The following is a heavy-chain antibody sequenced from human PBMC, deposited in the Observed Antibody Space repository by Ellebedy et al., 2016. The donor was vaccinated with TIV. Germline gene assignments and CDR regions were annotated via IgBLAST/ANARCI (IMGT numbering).Heavy chain of an antibody. J-gene: IGHJ4*02. V-gene: IGHV1-8*02. CDR1: GYTFTNYD. D-gene: IGHD7-27*01. CDR3: ARVVRLGWRSYYFVY. Sequence: AASVKVSCKASGYTFTNYDIDWVRQATGQGLEWMGWMNPNSGKTGYAQKFQGRVTMTWNTSINTAYMELSSLIFDDTAVYFCARVVRLGWRSYYFVYWGQGTLVAVSS. CDR2: MNPNSGKT.